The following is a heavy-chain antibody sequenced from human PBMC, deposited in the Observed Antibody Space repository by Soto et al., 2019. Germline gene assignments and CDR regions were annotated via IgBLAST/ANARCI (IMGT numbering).Heavy chain of an antibody. J-gene: IGHJ5*02. D-gene: IGHD3-9*01. CDR3: AHRLVYDILTGYYYNWFDP. V-gene: IGHV2-5*01. CDR1: GFSLSTSGVG. CDR2: IYWNDDK. Sequence: QITLKESGPTLVKPTQTLTLTCTFSGFSLSTSGVGVGWIRQPPGKALEWLALIYWNDDKRYSPSLKSRLTITKDTSKNQVVLTMTNMDPVDTATYYCAHRLVYDILTGYYYNWFDPWGQGTLVTVSS.